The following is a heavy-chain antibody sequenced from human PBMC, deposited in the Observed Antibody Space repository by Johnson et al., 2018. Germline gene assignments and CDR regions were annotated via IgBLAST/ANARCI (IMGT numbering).Heavy chain of an antibody. Sequence: VQLVLSGAAVKKPGESLKISCKGSGYSFTTHWIAWVRKMPGKALDGMGIIYPGHSDIRYSPSFQGQVTIEADKSISTAYLQWSSLKASDTAMYICARDGSPGVDAFDIWGQGTMVTVSS. CDR2: IYPGHSDI. D-gene: IGHD1-26*01. V-gene: IGHV5-51*01. CDR3: ARDGSPGVDAFDI. CDR1: GYSFTTHW. J-gene: IGHJ3*02.